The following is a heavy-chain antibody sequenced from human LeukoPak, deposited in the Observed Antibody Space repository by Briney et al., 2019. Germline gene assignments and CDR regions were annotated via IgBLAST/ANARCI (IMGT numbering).Heavy chain of an antibody. CDR1: GYTFISYH. D-gene: IGHD3-10*01. CDR3: ARDWLHYSGSNYYYMDV. J-gene: IGHJ6*03. V-gene: IGHV1-46*03. CDR2: INPSGGST. Sequence: SSVKVSCKTSGYTFISYHMHWVRQAPGQGLEWVGIINPSGGSTTYAQKFQGRVTMTRDTSTSTVYMELSSLTSEDTAVYYCARDWLHYSGSNYYYMDVWGKGTTVTVSS.